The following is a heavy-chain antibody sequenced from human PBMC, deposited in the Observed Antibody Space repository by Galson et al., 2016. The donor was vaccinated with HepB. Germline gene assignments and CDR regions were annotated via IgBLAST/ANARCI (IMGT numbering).Heavy chain of an antibody. D-gene: IGHD3-10*01. CDR3: ANGECWPWFEELFYMDV. J-gene: IGHJ6*03. CDR2: ISGSTFST. V-gene: IGHV3-23*01. CDR1: GFTFSSYA. Sequence: SLRLSCAASGFTFSSYAMNWVRQAPGKGLEWVSVISGSTFSTYYADSVRGRFTISRDNAKNTVFLQMNSLRGEDTDRDYCANGECWPWFEELFYMDVWGKGTTVTVSS.